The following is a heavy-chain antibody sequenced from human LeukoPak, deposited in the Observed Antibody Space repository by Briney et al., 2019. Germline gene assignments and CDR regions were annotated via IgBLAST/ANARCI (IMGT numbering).Heavy chain of an antibody. D-gene: IGHD6-13*01. Sequence: PGGSLRLSCAASGFTLSSYDMYWVRQTIGKGLEWVSAMSHSGGEFYADSVRGRFTISRDGAENSLFLQLNSLRPGDTALYYCARGRTGWRPAAGIDSWGQGTLVTVSS. J-gene: IGHJ4*02. CDR2: MSHSGGE. CDR3: ARGRTGWRPAAGIDS. V-gene: IGHV3-13*01. CDR1: GFTLSSYD.